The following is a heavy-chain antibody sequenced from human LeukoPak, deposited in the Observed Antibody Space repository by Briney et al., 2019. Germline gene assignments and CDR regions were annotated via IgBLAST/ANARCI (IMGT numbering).Heavy chain of an antibody. D-gene: IGHD2-2*01. CDR3: ARHRGYCSSTSCYGPYYFDY. J-gene: IGHJ4*02. CDR2: IYYSGST. CDR1: GGSISSYY. Sequence: SETLSLTCTVSGGSISSYYWGWIRQPPGKGLEWIGSIYYSGSTYYNPSLKSRVTISVDTSKNQFSLKLSSVTAADTAVYYCARHRGYCSSTSCYGPYYFDYWGQGTLVTVSS. V-gene: IGHV4-39*01.